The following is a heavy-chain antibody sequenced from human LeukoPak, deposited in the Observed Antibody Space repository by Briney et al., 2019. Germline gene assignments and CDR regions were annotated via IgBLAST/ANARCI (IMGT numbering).Heavy chain of an antibody. CDR1: GFTFSSYW. D-gene: IGHD2-15*01. CDR3: ARAKGYCSGGSCPFDY. Sequence: GGSLRLSCAASGFTFSSYWMHWVRQAPGKGLVWVSRINSDGSSTSYADSVKGRFTISRDNAKNTLYLQMNSLRAEDTAVYYCARAKGYCSGGSCPFDYWGQGTLATVSS. J-gene: IGHJ4*02. CDR2: INSDGSST. V-gene: IGHV3-74*01.